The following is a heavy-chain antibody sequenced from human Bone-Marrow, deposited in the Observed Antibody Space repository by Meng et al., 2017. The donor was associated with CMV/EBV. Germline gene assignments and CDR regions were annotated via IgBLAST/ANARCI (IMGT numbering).Heavy chain of an antibody. D-gene: IGHD1-14*01. Sequence: SETLRLTCTVSGGPISSSSYYWGWIDQPPGKGLEWIGSIYYSGSTYYNPSHKSRVTISVDTSKNQFSLKLSSVTAADTAVYYCAPAVNKPGAFDIWGQGTMVTVSS. J-gene: IGHJ3*02. CDR1: GGPISSSSYY. V-gene: IGHV4-39*01. CDR3: APAVNKPGAFDI. CDR2: IYYSGST.